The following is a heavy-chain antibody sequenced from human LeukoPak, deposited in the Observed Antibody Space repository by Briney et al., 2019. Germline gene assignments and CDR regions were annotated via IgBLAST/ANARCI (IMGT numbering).Heavy chain of an antibody. D-gene: IGHD3-22*01. CDR3: ARGGRYYYDSSGYYPDY. V-gene: IGHV3-30*03. Sequence: GGSLRLSCAASGFTFSSYGMHWVRQAPGKGLEWVAVISYDGSNKYYADSVKGRFTISRDNSKNTLYLQMNSLRAEDTAVYYCARGGRYYYDSSGYYPDYWGQGTLVTVSS. CDR2: ISYDGSNK. J-gene: IGHJ4*02. CDR1: GFTFSSYG.